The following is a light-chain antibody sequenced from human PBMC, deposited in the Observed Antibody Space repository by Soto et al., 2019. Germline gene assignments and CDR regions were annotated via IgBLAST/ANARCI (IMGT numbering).Light chain of an antibody. V-gene: IGKV3-20*01. CDR1: QSVSSNN. CDR2: GAS. CDR3: QQYGSSPT. Sequence: EIVLMQSPGTLSLSPGKRGTLSCRASQSVSSNNLAWYPQKPGQAPRLLIFGASNRAAGIPDRFSGSGSGTDFTLTISRLEPEDFAVYYCQQYGSSPTFGQGTRVDIK. J-gene: IGKJ1*01.